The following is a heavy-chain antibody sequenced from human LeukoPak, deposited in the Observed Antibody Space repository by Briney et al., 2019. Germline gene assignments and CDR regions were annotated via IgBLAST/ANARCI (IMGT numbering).Heavy chain of an antibody. V-gene: IGHV4-61*02. J-gene: IGHJ3*02. D-gene: IGHD5-12*01. CDR1: GASIRSGRFH. CDR2: INLSGNI. CDR3: ARLRLPATLGAFDI. Sequence: SETLSLTCNVSGASIRSGRFHWSWIRQPDGKGLQWIGRINLSGNIDYNPSLWGRLTLSLDTSNNQFSLKLTSMTAADTAMYYCARLRLPATLGAFDIWGQGTMVTVSS.